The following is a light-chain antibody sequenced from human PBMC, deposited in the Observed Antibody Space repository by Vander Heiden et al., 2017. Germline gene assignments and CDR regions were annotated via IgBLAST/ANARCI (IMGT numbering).Light chain of an antibody. J-gene: IGKJ1*01. CDR2: KAS. CDR1: QSISSW. CDR3: QQYDTYSA. Sequence: DIQMTPSPSTLSASVGDRVTISCRASQSISSWLAWYQQKPGKAPKLLIYKASSLESGVPSRFSGSGSGTEFTLTISSLQPDDFATYYCQQYDTYSAFGPGTEVEIK. V-gene: IGKV1-5*03.